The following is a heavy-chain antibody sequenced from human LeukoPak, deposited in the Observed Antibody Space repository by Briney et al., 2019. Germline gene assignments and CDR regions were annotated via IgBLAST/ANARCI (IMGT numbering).Heavy chain of an antibody. D-gene: IGHD6-13*01. CDR1: GGSISSGSYY. V-gene: IGHV4-61*02. CDR3: AGTLTAAGTTDAFDI. CDR2: IYTSGST. J-gene: IGHJ3*02. Sequence: SETLSLTCTVSGGSISSGSYYWSWIRQPAGKGLEWIGRIYTSGSTNYNPSLKSRVTISVDTSKNQFSLKLSSVTAADTAVYYCAGTLTAAGTTDAFDIWGQGTTVTVSS.